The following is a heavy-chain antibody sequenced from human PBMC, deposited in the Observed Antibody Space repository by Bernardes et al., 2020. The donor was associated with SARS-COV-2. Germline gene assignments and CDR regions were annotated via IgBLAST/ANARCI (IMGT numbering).Heavy chain of an antibody. Sequence: GGSLRLSCAASGFTVSSNYMSWVRQAPGKGLEWVSVIYSGGSTYYADSAKGRFIITRDNSKNTLYHQMNSLRAEDTAVYYCASESTYYDFWSGYYRSSYGMDVWGQGTTVTVSS. D-gene: IGHD3-3*01. CDR1: GFTVSSNY. CDR2: IYSGGST. CDR3: ASESTYYDFWSGYYRSSYGMDV. V-gene: IGHV3-66*01. J-gene: IGHJ6*02.